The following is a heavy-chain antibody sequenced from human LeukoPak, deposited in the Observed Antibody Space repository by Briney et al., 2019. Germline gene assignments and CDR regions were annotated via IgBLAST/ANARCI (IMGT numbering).Heavy chain of an antibody. J-gene: IGHJ5*02. Sequence: PSETLSLTCTVSGGSISSSSYSWGWIRQPPGKGLEWIGTIYYTGSTYYNPSLRSRLTISVDTSKNQLSLKLSSVTTADTAVYYCARVAPGGSGPWGQGTLVTVSS. CDR3: ARVAPGGSGP. D-gene: IGHD2-15*01. CDR1: GGSISSSSYS. CDR2: IYYTGST. V-gene: IGHV4-39*01.